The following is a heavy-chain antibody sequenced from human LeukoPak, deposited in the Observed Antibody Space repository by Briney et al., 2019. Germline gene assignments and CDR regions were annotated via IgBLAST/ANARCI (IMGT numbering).Heavy chain of an antibody. V-gene: IGHV4-59*01. CDR2: IYYSGST. Sequence: PSETLSLTCTVSGGSISSYYWSWIRQPPGKRLEWIGYIYYSGSTNYNPSLQSRVTISVDTSKNQFSLKLSSVTAADTAVYFCARGRSEFDYWGQGTLVTVSS. CDR3: ARGRSEFDY. J-gene: IGHJ4*02. CDR1: GGSISSYY.